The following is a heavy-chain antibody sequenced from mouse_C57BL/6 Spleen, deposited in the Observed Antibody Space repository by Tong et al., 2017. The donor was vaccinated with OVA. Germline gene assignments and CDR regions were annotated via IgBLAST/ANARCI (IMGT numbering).Heavy chain of an antibody. Sequence: VQLQESGTELVKPGASVKLSCKASGYTFTSYWMHWVKQRPGQGLEWIGNINPSNGGTNYNEKFKSKATLTVDKSSSTAYMQLSSLTSEDSAVYYCARDYYSSSWGYYFDYWGQGTTLTVSS. CDR1: GYTFTSYW. V-gene: IGHV1-53*01. CDR2: INPSNGGT. D-gene: IGHD1-1*01. CDR3: ARDYYSSSWGYYFDY. J-gene: IGHJ2*01.